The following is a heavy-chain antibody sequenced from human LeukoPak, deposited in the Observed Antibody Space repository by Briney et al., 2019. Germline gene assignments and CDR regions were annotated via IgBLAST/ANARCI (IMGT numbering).Heavy chain of an antibody. V-gene: IGHV3-53*01. Sequence: GGSLRPSCAASGSVNYMTWVRQAPGKGLEWVSIICPCGSTYYPDSVKGRFTISRDNSKNTLYLQINSLRAEDTAVYYCAKDHASVTSDYFDYWGQGALVTVSS. CDR3: AKDHASVTSDYFDY. D-gene: IGHD4-17*01. CDR1: GSVNY. CDR2: ICPCGST. J-gene: IGHJ4*02.